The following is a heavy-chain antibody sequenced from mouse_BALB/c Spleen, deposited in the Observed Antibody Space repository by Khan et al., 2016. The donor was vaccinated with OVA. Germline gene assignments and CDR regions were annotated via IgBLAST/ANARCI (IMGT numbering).Heavy chain of an antibody. CDR3: ARPPYFSYVMVY. Sequence: QIQLVQSGPALKKPGETVKNSCKASGYTFTNYGMNWVKQAPGKGLKWMGWINTYTGEPTYADDFKGRFAFSLETSASTANLQINNLKSEDTATYFCARPPYFSYVMVYWGQGTSVTVSS. D-gene: IGHD2-10*01. J-gene: IGHJ4*01. V-gene: IGHV9-3-1*01. CDR2: INTYTGEP. CDR1: GYTFTNYG.